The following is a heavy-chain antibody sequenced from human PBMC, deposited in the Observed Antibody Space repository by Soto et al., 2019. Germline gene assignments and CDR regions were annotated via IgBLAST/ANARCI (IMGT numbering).Heavy chain of an antibody. D-gene: IGHD2-2*01. CDR3: AIRMYSTRWYYLDY. J-gene: IGHJ4*02. CDR1: GFNVNRYA. CDR2: ISAST. V-gene: IGHV3-23*01. Sequence: EMQLLESGGGLVQAGGALGLPCAASGFNVNRYALKWGRPAPGKGVEGVSGISASTYYADSVKGRFTISRDTSKNTLYLQMNSLRAEDTAIYFCAIRMYSTRWYYLDYWGQGTLVTVSS.